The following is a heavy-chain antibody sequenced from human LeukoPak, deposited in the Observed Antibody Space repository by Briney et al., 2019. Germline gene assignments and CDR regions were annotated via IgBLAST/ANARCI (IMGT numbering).Heavy chain of an antibody. CDR2: INPNSGGT. J-gene: IGHJ4*02. D-gene: IGHD3-16*01. V-gene: IGHV1-2*02. CDR3: ARDQKGEFHFDY. Sequence: ASVKVSCKASGYTFTGYYMHWVRQAPGQGLEWMGWINPNSGGTNYAQKFQGRVTMTRDTSISTAYTELSRLRSDDTAVYYCARDQKGEFHFDYWGQGTLVTVSS. CDR1: GYTFTGYY.